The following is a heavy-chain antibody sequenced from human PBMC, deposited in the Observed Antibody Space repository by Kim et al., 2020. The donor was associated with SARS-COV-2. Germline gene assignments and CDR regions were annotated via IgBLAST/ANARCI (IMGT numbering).Heavy chain of an antibody. J-gene: IGHJ6*02. CDR1: GYTFTSYA. Sequence: ASVKVSCKASGYTFTSYAMHWVRQAPGQRLEWMGWINAGNGNTKYSQKFQGRVTITRDTSASTAYMELSSLRSEDTAVYYCARRGELLFDHYYYYGMDVWGQGTTVTVSS. CDR3: ARRGELLFDHYYYYGMDV. CDR2: INAGNGNT. D-gene: IGHD3-10*01. V-gene: IGHV1-3*01.